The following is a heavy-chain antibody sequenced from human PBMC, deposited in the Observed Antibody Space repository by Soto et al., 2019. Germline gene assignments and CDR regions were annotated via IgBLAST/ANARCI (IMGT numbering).Heavy chain of an antibody. J-gene: IGHJ3*02. CDR1: GGSISSYY. V-gene: IGHV4-59*01. Sequence: SETLSLTCTVSGGSISSYYWSWIRQPPGKGLEWIGYIYYSGSTNYNPSLKSRVTISVDTSKNQFSLKLSSVTVADTAVYYCASVWGGAFDIWGQGTMVTVSS. D-gene: IGHD3-16*01. CDR2: IYYSGST. CDR3: ASVWGGAFDI.